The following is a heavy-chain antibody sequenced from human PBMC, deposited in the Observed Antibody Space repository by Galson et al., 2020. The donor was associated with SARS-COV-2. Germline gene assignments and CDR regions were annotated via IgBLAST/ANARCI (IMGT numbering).Heavy chain of an antibody. CDR3: ARVHHPYCSRTSCQPFDY. Sequence: ASVKVSCKASGYTFTSYYMHWVRQAPGQGLEWMGILNPRGGSTSYAQKFQGRVTLTRDTSTSTVYMELSSLRSEDTAVYYCARVHHPYCSRTSCQPFDYWGQGTLVTVAS. J-gene: IGHJ4*02. D-gene: IGHD2-2*01. V-gene: IGHV1-46*01. CDR2: LNPRGGST. CDR1: GYTFTSYY.